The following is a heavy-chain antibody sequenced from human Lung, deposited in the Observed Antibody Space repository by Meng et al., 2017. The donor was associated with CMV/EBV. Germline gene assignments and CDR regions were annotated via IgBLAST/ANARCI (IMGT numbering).Heavy chain of an antibody. D-gene: IGHD2-2*01. CDR3: AREARGGGYCSSTSCYESYFDY. Sequence: GESLKISCAASGFTFSSYAMHWVRQAPGKGLEWVAVISYDGSNKYYADSVKGRFTISRDNSKNTLYLQMNSLRAEDTAVYYCAREARGGGYCSSTSCYESYFDYWGQGTLVTVPS. V-gene: IGHV3-30-3*01. J-gene: IGHJ4*02. CDR1: GFTFSSYA. CDR2: ISYDGSNK.